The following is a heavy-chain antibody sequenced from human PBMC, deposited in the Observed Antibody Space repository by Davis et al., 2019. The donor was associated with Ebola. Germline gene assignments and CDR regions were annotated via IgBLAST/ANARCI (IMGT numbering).Heavy chain of an antibody. Sequence: SVKVSCKASGGTFSSYAISWVRQAPGQGLEWMGRIIPILGIANYAQKFQGRVTITADKSTSTAYTELSSLRSEDTAVYYCARDDSSGYPDLDYWGQGTLVTVSS. CDR2: IIPILGIA. V-gene: IGHV1-69*04. J-gene: IGHJ4*02. CDR3: ARDDSSGYPDLDY. D-gene: IGHD3-22*01. CDR1: GGTFSSYA.